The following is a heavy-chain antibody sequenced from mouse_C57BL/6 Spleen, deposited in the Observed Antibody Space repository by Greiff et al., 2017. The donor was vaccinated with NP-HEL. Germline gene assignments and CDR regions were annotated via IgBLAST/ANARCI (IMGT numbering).Heavy chain of an antibody. J-gene: IGHJ2*01. CDR2: ISYDGSN. V-gene: IGHV3-6*01. CDR1: GYSITSGYY. Sequence: ESGPGLVKPSQSLSLTCSVTGYSITSGYYWNWIRQFPGNKLEWMGYISYDGSNNYNPSLKNRISITRDTSKNQFFLKLNSVTTEDTATYYCARREAQATNYFDYWGQGTTLTVSS. CDR3: ARREAQATNYFDY. D-gene: IGHD3-2*02.